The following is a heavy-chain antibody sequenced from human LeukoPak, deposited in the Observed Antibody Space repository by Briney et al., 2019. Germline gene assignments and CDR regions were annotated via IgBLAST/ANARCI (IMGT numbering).Heavy chain of an antibody. D-gene: IGHD3-22*01. Sequence: GGSLRLSCAASGVTFSNYSMNWVRQAPGKGLERVSSISTRSTYIYYADSVKGRFTISRDNAKNSLFLQMNSLRAEDTAVYHCAKEIYYDSTGPQYWGQGTLVTVSS. CDR2: ISTRSTYI. CDR1: GVTFSNYS. CDR3: AKEIYYDSTGPQY. J-gene: IGHJ4*02. V-gene: IGHV3-21*04.